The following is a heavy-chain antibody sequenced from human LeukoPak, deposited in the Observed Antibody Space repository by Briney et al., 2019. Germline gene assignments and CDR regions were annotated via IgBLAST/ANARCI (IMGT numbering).Heavy chain of an antibody. J-gene: IGHJ4*02. CDR3: ASSRDSSSGFYSCFDY. V-gene: IGHV4-4*02. D-gene: IGHD3-22*01. Sequence: PSETLSLTCAVSGGSISSSNWWSWVRQPPGKGLEWIGEIYHSGSTNYNPSLKSRVTISVDKSKNQFSLKLSSVNAADTAVYYCASSRDSSSGFYSCFDYWGQGTLVTVSS. CDR2: IYHSGST. CDR1: GGSISSSNW.